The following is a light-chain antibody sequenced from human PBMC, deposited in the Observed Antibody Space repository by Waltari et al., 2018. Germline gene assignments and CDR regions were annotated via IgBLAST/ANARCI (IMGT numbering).Light chain of an antibody. V-gene: IGKV4-1*01. CDR3: QQYYSTPYT. Sequence: DIVMTQSPDSLAVSLGERATINCKSSQSLSYSSNNKNYLAWYQQRPGQPPKLLIYWTSTRESGVPDRFRGSGSGTDFTLTISSLQAEDVAVYYCQQYYSTPYTFGQGTKLEIK. J-gene: IGKJ2*01. CDR2: WTS. CDR1: QSLSYSSNNKNY.